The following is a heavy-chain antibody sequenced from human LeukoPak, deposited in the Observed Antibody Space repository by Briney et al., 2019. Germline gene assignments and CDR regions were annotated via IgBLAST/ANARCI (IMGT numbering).Heavy chain of an antibody. CDR2: ISWNSGSI. CDR1: GFTFDDYA. Sequence: GGSLRLSCAASGFTFDDYAMHWVRQAPGKGLEWVSGISWNSGSIGYADSVKGRFTISRDNAKNSLYLQMNSLRAEDTAVYYCARDLSGIAGYTYGRGIDYWGQGTLVTVSS. D-gene: IGHD5-18*01. CDR3: ARDLSGIAGYTYGRGIDY. J-gene: IGHJ4*02. V-gene: IGHV3-9*01.